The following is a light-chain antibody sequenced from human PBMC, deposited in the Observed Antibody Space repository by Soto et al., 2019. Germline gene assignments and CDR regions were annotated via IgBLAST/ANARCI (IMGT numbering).Light chain of an antibody. CDR2: AAS. V-gene: IGKV1-39*01. Sequence: DIQMTQSPSSLSASVGDRVTITCRASQSISSYLNWFQQKPGKAPNLLILAASSLQSGVPSRFSGSGSGTDFTLTISSLQPEYFATYYCQQSYSTPSSFGTGTKVDIK. J-gene: IGKJ3*01. CDR3: QQSYSTPSS. CDR1: QSISSY.